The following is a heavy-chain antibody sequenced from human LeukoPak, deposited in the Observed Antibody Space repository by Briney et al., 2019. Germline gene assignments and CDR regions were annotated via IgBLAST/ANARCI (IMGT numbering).Heavy chain of an antibody. V-gene: IGHV1-18*01. J-gene: IGHJ6*03. CDR3: ARVLGAAAVRGSYYYYMDV. CDR1: GYTFTSYG. D-gene: IGHD6-13*01. Sequence: GASVKVSCKASGYTFTSYGISWVRQAPGQGLEWMGWISAYNGNTNYAQKLQGRVTMTTDTSTSTAYMELRSLRSDDTAVYYCARVLGAAAVRGSYYYYMDVWGKGTTVTISS. CDR2: ISAYNGNT.